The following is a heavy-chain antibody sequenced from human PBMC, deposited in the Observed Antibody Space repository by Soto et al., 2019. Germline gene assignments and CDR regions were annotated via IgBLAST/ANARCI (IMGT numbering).Heavy chain of an antibody. CDR1: GFTFSTYT. CDR2: IRSSNSYI. Sequence: EVQLVESGGGLVRPGGSLRLSCSASGFTFSTYTINWVRQAPGKGLEWVSSIRSSNSYIYYADSVKGRFTISRDNAKNSLYLQMNSLRAEDTAVYFCARDVTVTTFDFWGQGTLVTVSS. V-gene: IGHV3-21*01. J-gene: IGHJ4*02. CDR3: ARDVTVTTFDF. D-gene: IGHD4-4*01.